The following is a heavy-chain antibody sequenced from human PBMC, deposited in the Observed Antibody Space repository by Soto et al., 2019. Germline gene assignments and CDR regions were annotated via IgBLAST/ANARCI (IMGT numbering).Heavy chain of an antibody. Sequence: GGSLRLSCAASGFTFDDYAMHWVRQAPGKGLEWVSGISCNSGSIGYADSVKGRFTISRDNAKNSLYLQMNSLRAEDTAVYYCARLYSSSSAYFDYWGQGTLVTVSS. V-gene: IGHV3-9*01. CDR2: ISCNSGSI. J-gene: IGHJ4*02. D-gene: IGHD6-6*01. CDR1: GFTFDDYA. CDR3: ARLYSSSSAYFDY.